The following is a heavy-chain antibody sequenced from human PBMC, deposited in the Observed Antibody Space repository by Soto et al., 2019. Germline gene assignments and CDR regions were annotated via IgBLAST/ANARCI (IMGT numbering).Heavy chain of an antibody. J-gene: IGHJ4*02. V-gene: IGHV4-38-2*02. CDR2: IYHNGAT. CDR3: AKDTSGLDS. CDR1: GYLISDNYF. D-gene: IGHD2-2*01. Sequence: PSETLSLTCTASGYLISDNYFWGWIRQPPGKGLEWLGGIYHNGATRYNPSLKSPVTISVDTSKNQFTLRVTSVTAADTAVYFCAKDTSGLDSWSQVXLVTVCS.